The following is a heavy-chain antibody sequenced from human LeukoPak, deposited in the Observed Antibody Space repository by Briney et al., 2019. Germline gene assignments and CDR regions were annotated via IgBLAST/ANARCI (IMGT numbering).Heavy chain of an antibody. V-gene: IGHV4-4*09. CDR1: GGSISSYY. J-gene: IGHJ4*02. CDR2: IYTSGST. Sequence: SETLSLTCTVSGGSISSYYWSWIRQPPGKGLEWIGYIYTSGSTNYNPSPKSRVTISVDTSKNQFSLKLSSVTATDTAVYYCARIGVRSVIIFGVFDYWGQGIRVTVSS. CDR3: ARIGVRSVIIFGVFDY. D-gene: IGHD3-10*01.